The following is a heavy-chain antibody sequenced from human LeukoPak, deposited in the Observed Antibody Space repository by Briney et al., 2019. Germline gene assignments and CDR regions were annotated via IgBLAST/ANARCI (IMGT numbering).Heavy chain of an antibody. V-gene: IGHV3-15*01. J-gene: IGHJ4*02. Sequence: GGSLRLSCAASGFTFNNAWMNWVRQAPGKGLEWVGRIKSKNVGGTTDYAAPVKGRFTISRDDSKNTVYLQMNSLKIEDTAVYYCAKQLGYCSDGSCYFPYWGQGTLVTVSS. CDR1: GFTFNNAW. D-gene: IGHD2-15*01. CDR2: IKSKNVGGTT. CDR3: AKQLGYCSDGSCYFPY.